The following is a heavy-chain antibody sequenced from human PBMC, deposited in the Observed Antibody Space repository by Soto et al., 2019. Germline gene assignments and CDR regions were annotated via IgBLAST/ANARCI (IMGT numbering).Heavy chain of an antibody. CDR2: IYYSGST. CDR1: GGSISSSSYY. J-gene: IGHJ4*02. D-gene: IGHD2-15*01. Sequence: SETLSLTCTVSGGSISSSSYYWGWIRQPPGKGLEWIGSIYYSGSTYYNPSLKSRVTISVDTSKNQFSLKLSSVTAADTAVYYCARRVCSGGSYCYYFDYWGQGTLVTVSS. V-gene: IGHV4-39*01. CDR3: ARRVCSGGSYCYYFDY.